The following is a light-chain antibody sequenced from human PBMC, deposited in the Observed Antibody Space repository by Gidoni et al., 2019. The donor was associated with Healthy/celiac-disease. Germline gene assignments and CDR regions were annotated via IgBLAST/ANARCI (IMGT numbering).Light chain of an antibody. CDR2: GNR. J-gene: IGLJ2*01. CDR3: QSYDSSLTPFVV. CDR1: SSNIGAGYD. Sequence: QSVLTQPPSVSGAPGQRVTISCPGSSSNIGAGYDVPWYQQLPGTAPKLHIYGNRNRPSGVPDRFSGSKSGTSASLAITGLQAEDEADYYCQSYDSSLTPFVVFGGGTKLTVL. V-gene: IGLV1-40*01.